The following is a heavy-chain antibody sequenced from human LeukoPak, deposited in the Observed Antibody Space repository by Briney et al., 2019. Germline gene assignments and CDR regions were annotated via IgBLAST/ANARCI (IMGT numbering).Heavy chain of an antibody. V-gene: IGHV4-31*03. CDR3: ARDLIVVVPAAYYYYYGMDV. D-gene: IGHD2-2*01. J-gene: IGHJ6*02. CDR1: GGSISSGGYY. CDR2: IYYSGST. Sequence: SETLSLTCTVSGGSISSGGYYWSWIRQHPGKGLEWIGYIYYSGSTYYNPSLKSRVTISVDTSKNQFSLKLSSVTAADTAVYYCARDLIVVVPAAYYYYYGMDVWGQGTTVTVSS.